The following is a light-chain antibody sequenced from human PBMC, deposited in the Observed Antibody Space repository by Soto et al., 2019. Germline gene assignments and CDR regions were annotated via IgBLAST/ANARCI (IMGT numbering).Light chain of an antibody. CDR1: QSVSSY. V-gene: IGKV3-11*01. J-gene: IGKJ4*01. CDR3: HQRTSWQLT. CDR2: DAS. Sequence: EIVLTQSPATLSLSPGERATLSCRASQSVSSYLAWYQQKPGQAPRLLIYDASNRATGIPARFSGSGSGTDFTLNISSLEPEDFAVYYCHQRTSWQLTFGGGTKVDIK.